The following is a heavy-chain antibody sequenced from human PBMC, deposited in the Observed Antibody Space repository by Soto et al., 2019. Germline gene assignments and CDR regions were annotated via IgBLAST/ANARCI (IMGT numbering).Heavy chain of an antibody. Sequence: SETLSLTCTVSGGSISSYYWSWIRQPPGKGLGWIGYIYYSGSTNYNPSLKSRVTISVDTSKNQFSLKLSSVTAADTAVYYCASRRDSSGYLGAFDIWGQGTMVTVSS. CDR1: GGSISSYY. CDR3: ASRRDSSGYLGAFDI. J-gene: IGHJ3*02. D-gene: IGHD3-22*01. V-gene: IGHV4-59*01. CDR2: IYYSGST.